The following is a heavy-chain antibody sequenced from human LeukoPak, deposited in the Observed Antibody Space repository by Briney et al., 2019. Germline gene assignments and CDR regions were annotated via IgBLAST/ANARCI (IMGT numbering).Heavy chain of an antibody. Sequence: PGGSLRLSCAASGFTFSSYGMHWVRRAPGKGLEWVAVIRYDGSNKYYADSVKGRFTISRDNSKNTLYLQMNSLRAEDTAVYYCAKDPYGGKNGFDYWGQGTLVTVSS. V-gene: IGHV3-30*02. J-gene: IGHJ4*02. CDR1: GFTFSSYG. CDR3: AKDPYGGKNGFDY. CDR2: IRYDGSNK. D-gene: IGHD4-23*01.